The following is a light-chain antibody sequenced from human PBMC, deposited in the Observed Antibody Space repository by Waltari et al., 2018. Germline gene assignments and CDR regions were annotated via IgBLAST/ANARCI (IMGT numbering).Light chain of an antibody. V-gene: IGLV2-14*01. J-gene: IGLJ2*01. Sequence: QSALTQPASVSGSPGQSITISCTGTSSDVGGYNYVSWYQQHPGKAPKLMIYDVSNRPSGVSNRVSGSKSGNTASLTSSGLQAEDEADYYCSSYTSSSPVVFGGGTKLTVL. CDR1: SSDVGGYNY. CDR2: DVS. CDR3: SSYTSSSPVV.